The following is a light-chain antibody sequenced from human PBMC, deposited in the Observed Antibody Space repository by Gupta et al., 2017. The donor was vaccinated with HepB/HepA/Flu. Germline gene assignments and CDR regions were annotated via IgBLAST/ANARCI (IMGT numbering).Light chain of an antibody. CDR2: GAS. CDR3: QQYGSSPFT. J-gene: IGKJ3*01. CDR1: QSDSSSY. Sequence: EIVLTQSPGTLSLSPGERATLSCRASQSDSSSYLAWYQQKPGQAPRLLIYGASSRATGIPDRFSGSGSGTDFTLTISRLEPEDFAVYYCQQYGSSPFTCGPGTKVDIK. V-gene: IGKV3-20*01.